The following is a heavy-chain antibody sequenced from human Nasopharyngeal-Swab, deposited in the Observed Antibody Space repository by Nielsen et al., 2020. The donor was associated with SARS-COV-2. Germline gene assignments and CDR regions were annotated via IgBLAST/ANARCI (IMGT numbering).Heavy chain of an antibody. Sequence: ASVKVSCKASGYTFTSYAMNWVRQAPGQGLEWMGWINTNTGNPTYAQGFTGWFVFSLDTSVSTAYLQISSLKAEDTAVYYCAREMTLGRRGYYYGMDVWGQRTTVTVSS. CDR3: AREMTLGRRGYYYGMDV. D-gene: IGHD1-26*01. CDR2: INTNTGNP. J-gene: IGHJ6*02. V-gene: IGHV7-4-1*02. CDR1: GYTFTSYA.